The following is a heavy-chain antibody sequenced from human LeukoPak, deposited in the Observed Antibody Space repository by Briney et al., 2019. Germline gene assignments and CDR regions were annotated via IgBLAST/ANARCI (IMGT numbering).Heavy chain of an antibody. CDR1: GGSISSSRDY. Sequence: SETLSLTCTVSGGSISSSRDYWAWLRQPPGKGLEWIGYIYYSGSTNYNPSLKSRVTISVDTSKNQFSLKLSSVTAADTAVYYCARDRSRYYFDYWGQGTLVTVSS. CDR3: ARDRSRYYFDY. V-gene: IGHV4-61*01. J-gene: IGHJ4*02. CDR2: IYYSGST.